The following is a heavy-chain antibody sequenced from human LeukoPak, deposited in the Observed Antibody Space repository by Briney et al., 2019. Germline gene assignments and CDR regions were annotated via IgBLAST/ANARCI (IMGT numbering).Heavy chain of an antibody. D-gene: IGHD3-10*01. CDR3: AKGVMVRGVIQGSWFDP. CDR1: RFTFSTYS. CDR2: IRYDGSNK. V-gene: IGHV3-30*02. Sequence: GGSLRLSCAASRFTFSTYSMNWVRQAPGKGLEWVAFIRYDGSNKYCADSVKGRFTISRDNSKNTLYLQMNSLRAEDTAVYYCAKGVMVRGVIQGSWFDPWGQGTLVTVSS. J-gene: IGHJ5*02.